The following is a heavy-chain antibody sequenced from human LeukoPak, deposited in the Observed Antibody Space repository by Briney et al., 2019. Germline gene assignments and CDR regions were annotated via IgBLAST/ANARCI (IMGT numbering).Heavy chain of an antibody. CDR2: IKQDGSEK. V-gene: IGHV3-7*03. Sequence: PGGSLRLSCAASGFAFSSYWMSWVRQAPGKGLEWVANIKQDGSEKNYVDSVKGRFTISRDNAKNSLYLQMNSLRAEDTALYYCAKGDYDFWSGYVFQWWGQGTLVTVSS. CDR3: AKGDYDFWSGYVFQW. J-gene: IGHJ4*02. CDR1: GFAFSSYW. D-gene: IGHD3-3*01.